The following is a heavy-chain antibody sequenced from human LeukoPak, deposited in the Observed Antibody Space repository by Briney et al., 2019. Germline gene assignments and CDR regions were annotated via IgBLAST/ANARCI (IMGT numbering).Heavy chain of an antibody. D-gene: IGHD1-1*01. Sequence: GGSLRLSCAASGFTFSGSAMHWVRQASGKGLEWVGRIRSKANSYATAYAESVKGRFAISRDDSKNTAYLQMNSLKTEDTAVYYCTRRGIELERRGLAGDNFDYWGQGTLVTVSP. V-gene: IGHV3-73*01. CDR3: TRRGIELERRGLAGDNFDY. CDR1: GFTFSGSA. J-gene: IGHJ4*02. CDR2: IRSKANSYAT.